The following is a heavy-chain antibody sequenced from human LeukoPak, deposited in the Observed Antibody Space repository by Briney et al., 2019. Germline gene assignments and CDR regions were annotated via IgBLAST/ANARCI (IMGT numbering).Heavy chain of an antibody. V-gene: IGHV5-51*01. J-gene: IGHJ4*02. CDR3: ARYYYDSSGYYYFDY. Sequence: GESLKISCKGSGYSFTTYWIGWVRQVPGKGLEWMGIIYPDDSDTRYSPSFQGQVTISADKSISTAYLQWSSLKASDTAMYYCARYYYDSSGYYYFDYWGQGTLVTVSS. D-gene: IGHD3-22*01. CDR2: IYPDDSDT. CDR1: GYSFTTYW.